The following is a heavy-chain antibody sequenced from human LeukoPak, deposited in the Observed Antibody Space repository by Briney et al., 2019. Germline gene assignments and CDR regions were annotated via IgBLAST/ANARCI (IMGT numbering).Heavy chain of an antibody. D-gene: IGHD1-26*01. CDR1: GYTFTGYY. CDR3: ARTDLGATSSFDY. Sequence: ASVKVSCKASGYTFTGYYMHWVRQAPGQGLEWMGWINPNSGGTNYAQKFQGRVTMTRDTSISSAYMELSRLRSDDTAVYYCARTDLGATSSFDYWGQGTMVTVSS. V-gene: IGHV1-2*02. CDR2: INPNSGGT. J-gene: IGHJ4*03.